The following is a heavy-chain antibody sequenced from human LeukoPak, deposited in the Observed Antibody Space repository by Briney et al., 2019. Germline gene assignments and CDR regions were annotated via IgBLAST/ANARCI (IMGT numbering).Heavy chain of an antibody. Sequence: SETLSLTCTVSGLSMSNGGYYWSWVRQPPGKGLEWIGYIYYSGSTYYNLSLKSRVTISVDTSKNQFSLKLSSVTAADTAVYYCASTVSYFDYWGQGTLVTVSS. CDR1: GLSMSNGGYY. D-gene: IGHD4-17*01. J-gene: IGHJ4*02. CDR3: ASTVSYFDY. CDR2: IYYSGST. V-gene: IGHV4-30-4*08.